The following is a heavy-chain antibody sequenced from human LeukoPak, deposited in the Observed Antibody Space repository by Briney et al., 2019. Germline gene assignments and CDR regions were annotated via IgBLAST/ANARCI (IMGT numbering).Heavy chain of an antibody. J-gene: IGHJ6*02. CDR3: ARLRPAISIVVVTPDYGMDV. CDR1: GYTFTSYD. Sequence: GASVKVSCKASGYTFTSYDINWVRQATGQGLEWMGWMNPNSGNTGYAQKFQGRVTMTRNTSISTAYMELSSLRSEDTAVYYCARLRPAISIVVVTPDYGMDVWGQGTTVTVSS. D-gene: IGHD2-21*02. CDR2: MNPNSGNT. V-gene: IGHV1-8*01.